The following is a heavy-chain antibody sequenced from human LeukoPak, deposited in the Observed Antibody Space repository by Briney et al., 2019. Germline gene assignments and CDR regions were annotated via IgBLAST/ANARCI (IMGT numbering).Heavy chain of an antibody. Sequence: SETLSLTCAVYGGSFSGYYWSWIRQPPGKGLEWIGKINHSGSTNYNPSLKSRVTISVDTSKNQFSLKLSSVTAADTAVYYCARHTSPGGNFDYWGQGTLVTVSS. J-gene: IGHJ4*02. CDR2: INHSGST. D-gene: IGHD2-2*01. CDR3: ARHTSPGGNFDY. V-gene: IGHV4-34*01. CDR1: GGSFSGYY.